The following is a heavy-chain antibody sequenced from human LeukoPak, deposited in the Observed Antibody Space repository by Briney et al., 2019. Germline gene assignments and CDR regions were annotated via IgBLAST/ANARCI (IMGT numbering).Heavy chain of an antibody. V-gene: IGHV1-18*01. D-gene: IGHD6-19*01. CDR2: ISAYNGNT. Sequence: ASVKVSCKASGYTFTTFGISWVRQAPGQGLEWMGWISAYNGNTNYAERLQGRVTMTTDASTSTAYMELRSLRSDDTAVYYCARDGSGWYRKTTITPFFDYWGQGTLVTVSS. CDR1: GYTFTTFG. J-gene: IGHJ4*02. CDR3: ARDGSGWYRKTTITPFFDY.